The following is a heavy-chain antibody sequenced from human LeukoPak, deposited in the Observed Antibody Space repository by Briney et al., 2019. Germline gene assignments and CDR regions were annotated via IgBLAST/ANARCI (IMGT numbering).Heavy chain of an antibody. D-gene: IGHD6-19*01. CDR2: IQTSGST. V-gene: IGHV4-4*07. Sequence: PSETLSLTCTVSGGSINSYYWNWIRQPAGKGQEWIGHIQTSGSTKYNPSLKSRVTMSIDTSKNQFSLNLYSVTAADTAVYYCATNYTAVSAFDSWGQGTLVTVSS. CDR1: GGSINSYY. CDR3: ATNYTAVSAFDS. J-gene: IGHJ4*02.